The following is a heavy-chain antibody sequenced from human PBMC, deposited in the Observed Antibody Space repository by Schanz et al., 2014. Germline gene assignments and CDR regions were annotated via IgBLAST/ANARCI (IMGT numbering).Heavy chain of an antibody. CDR3: ARVRRRIATPSTPSFRNYYYYAMDV. CDR2: ISNDGSIK. V-gene: IGHV3-30*07. Sequence: QVQLVESGGGVVQPGRSLRLSCAVSGFTVSSNHMSWVRQAPGKGLEWVALISNDGSIKYYADSVEGRFTISRDNSRNTLYLQMNSLRAEDTSVYFCARVRRRIATPSTPSFRNYYYYAMDVWGQGTTVTVSS. D-gene: IGHD6-13*01. J-gene: IGHJ6*02. CDR1: GFTVSSNH.